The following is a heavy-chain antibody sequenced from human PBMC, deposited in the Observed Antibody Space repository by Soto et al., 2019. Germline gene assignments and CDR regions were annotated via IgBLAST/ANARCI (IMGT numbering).Heavy chain of an antibody. Sequence: PSETLSLTCTVSGGSISSGEGYWSWIRQPPGKGLEWIGYTHYSGSTEYITSIQSRVFISVDTSKNQFSLKLTSVTAADTAVYYCVRGGSGYYPRFDCWGQGTLVTVSS. CDR2: THYSGST. CDR1: GGSISSGEGY. D-gene: IGHD3-3*01. CDR3: VRGGSGYYPRFDC. V-gene: IGHV4-30-4*01. J-gene: IGHJ4*02.